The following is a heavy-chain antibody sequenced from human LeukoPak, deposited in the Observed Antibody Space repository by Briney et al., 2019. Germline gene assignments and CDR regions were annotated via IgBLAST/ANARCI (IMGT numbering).Heavy chain of an antibody. CDR1: GFTFSSYW. CDR3: ASRFFDDYVWGSYRSYPDY. CDR2: IKQDGSEK. Sequence: GGSLRLSCAASGFTFSSYWMSWVRQAPGKGPEWVANIKQDGSEKYYVDSVKGRFTISRDNAKNSLYLQMNSLRAEDTAVYYCASRFFDDYVWGSYRSYPDYWGQGTLVTVSS. D-gene: IGHD3-16*02. V-gene: IGHV3-7*01. J-gene: IGHJ4*02.